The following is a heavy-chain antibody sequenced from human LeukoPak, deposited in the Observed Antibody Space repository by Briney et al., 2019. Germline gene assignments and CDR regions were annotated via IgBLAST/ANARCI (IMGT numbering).Heavy chain of an antibody. V-gene: IGHV1-69*06. D-gene: IGHD3-10*01. CDR3: ARAGDYYGSGSYLDY. CDR2: IIPIFGTA. Sequence: ASVKVSCKASGGTFSSYAISWVRQAPGQGLEWMGGIIPIFGTANYAQKFQGRVTITADKSTSTAYMELSSLRSEDTAVYYCARAGDYYGSGSYLDYWGQGTLVTVSS. CDR1: GGTFSSYA. J-gene: IGHJ4*02.